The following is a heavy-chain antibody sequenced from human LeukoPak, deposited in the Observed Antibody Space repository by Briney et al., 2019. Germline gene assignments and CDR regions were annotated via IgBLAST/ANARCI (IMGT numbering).Heavy chain of an antibody. D-gene: IGHD3-10*01. Sequence: GGSLRLSCAASGFTFSGYAMHWVRQLSGKGLEWVGRVRSRVNNYATAYAASVEGRFTVSRDDSKNTAYLQMSSLKTEDTAVYYCTTQDDFALRGDLGNWGLGTLVTVSS. CDR3: TTQDDFALRGDLGN. CDR1: GFTFSGYA. V-gene: IGHV3-73*01. J-gene: IGHJ4*02. CDR2: VRSRVNNYAT.